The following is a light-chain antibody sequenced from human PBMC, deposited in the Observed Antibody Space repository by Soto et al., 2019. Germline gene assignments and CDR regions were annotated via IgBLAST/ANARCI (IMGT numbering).Light chain of an antibody. J-gene: IGLJ2*01. CDR2: GNT. CDR3: QSYDSSLRGHVV. Sequence: QSVLTQPPSVSGAPGQRVTISCTGSGSNIGAGYDVHWYQQLPGTAPKLLIYGNTNRPSGVPDRFYGSKSGTSASLAITGLQAEDEADYHCQSYDSSLRGHVVFGGGTKLTVL. CDR1: GSNIGAGYD. V-gene: IGLV1-40*01.